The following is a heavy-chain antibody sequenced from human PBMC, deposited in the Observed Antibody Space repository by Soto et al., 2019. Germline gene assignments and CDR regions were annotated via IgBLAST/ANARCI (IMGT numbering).Heavy chain of an antibody. V-gene: IGHV3-53*01. CDR1: GFTVSWNY. J-gene: IGHJ4*02. Sequence: GGSLRLSWAVSGFTVSWNYMNWVRQAPGKGLEWVSVVYTDGTTYYADSVKGRFTISRDNSKNTLFLQMNSLRAEDTAIYYCARDVAAGSYYFDHWGQGSLVTVSS. D-gene: IGHD5-12*01. CDR3: ARDVAAGSYYFDH. CDR2: VYTDGTT.